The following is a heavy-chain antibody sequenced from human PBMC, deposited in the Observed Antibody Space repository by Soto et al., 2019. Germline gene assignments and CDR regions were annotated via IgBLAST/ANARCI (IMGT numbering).Heavy chain of an antibody. V-gene: IGHV4-4*02. CDR2: MYHSGVT. CDR1: GGSITSNTW. CDR3: AKGKEAMDV. J-gene: IGHJ6*02. Sequence: QVQLQESGPGLVKPSGTLSLTCAVSGGSITSNTWWTWVRQSPGKGLEWIGEMYHSGVTSYNPSLGRRVTMSVDKSRNQFSLRLNSVSVADTAVYYCAKGKEAMDVWGQGTAVIVSS.